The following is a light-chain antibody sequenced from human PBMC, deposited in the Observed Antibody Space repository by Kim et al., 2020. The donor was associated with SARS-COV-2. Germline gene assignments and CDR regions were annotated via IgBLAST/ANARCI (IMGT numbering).Light chain of an antibody. Sequence: PGQSVTIACTGTSRDVGAYNYVSWYQQYPGKAPKLMIYEVDKRPSGVPDRFSGSKSGNTASLTVSGLHAEDEADYYCCSYAGSNGVFGTGTKVTVL. CDR3: CSYAGSNGV. V-gene: IGLV2-8*01. J-gene: IGLJ1*01. CDR1: SRDVGAYNY. CDR2: EVD.